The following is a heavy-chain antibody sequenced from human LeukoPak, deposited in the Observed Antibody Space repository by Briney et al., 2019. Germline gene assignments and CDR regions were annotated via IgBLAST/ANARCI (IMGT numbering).Heavy chain of an antibody. CDR2: INHSGST. Sequence: KPSETLSLTRALYCGFFSGYYWRWTRQPPGKGLEWIGEINHSGSTNYNPPLKSRVTISVDTSKTQFSLKLSSVPAADTAVYYCARATLVYYDTSGYHQTGGQGTLVTVPS. V-gene: IGHV4-34*01. CDR1: CGFFSGYY. J-gene: IGHJ4*02. CDR3: ARATLVYYDTSGYHQT. D-gene: IGHD3-22*01.